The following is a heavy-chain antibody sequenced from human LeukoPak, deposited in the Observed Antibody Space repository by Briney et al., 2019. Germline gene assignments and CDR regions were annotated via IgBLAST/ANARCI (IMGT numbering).Heavy chain of an antibody. CDR1: GFTFINAW. Sequence: GGSLRLSCAASGFTFINAWMAWVRQAPGKGLEWVSSISSSSSYIYYADSVKGRFTISRDNAKNSLYLQMNSLRAEDTAVYYCAREQQLAPWGQGTLVTVSS. J-gene: IGHJ5*02. CDR3: AREQQLAP. D-gene: IGHD6-13*01. V-gene: IGHV3-21*01. CDR2: ISSSSSYI.